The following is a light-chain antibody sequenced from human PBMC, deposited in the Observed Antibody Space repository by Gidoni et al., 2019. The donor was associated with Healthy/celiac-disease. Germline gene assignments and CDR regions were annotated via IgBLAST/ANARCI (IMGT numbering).Light chain of an antibody. CDR2: EGS. V-gene: IGLV2-23*01. Sequence: QSALPQPAPVSGSPGQSIPISCTGTSSDVGSYNIVSWYQQHPGKAPKLMIYEGSKRPSGVSNRFSGSKSGNTVSLTISGLQAEDEADYYCCSYAGSSTLVFGGGTKLTVL. CDR3: CSYAGSSTLV. J-gene: IGLJ2*01. CDR1: SSDVGSYNI.